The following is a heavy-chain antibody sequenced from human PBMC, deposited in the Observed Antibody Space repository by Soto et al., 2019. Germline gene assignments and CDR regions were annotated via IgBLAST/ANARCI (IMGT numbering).Heavy chain of an antibody. J-gene: IGHJ6*02. Sequence: TFDDSAMHWVRQAPGKGLEWVSGINWNSGSIGYADSVKGRFTISRDNAKTSLYLQMNSLRAEDTALYYCAKDRGSGSYAANYYYYGMDVWGQGTTVTVSS. CDR1: TFDDSA. CDR2: INWNSGSI. CDR3: AKDRGSGSYAANYYYYGMDV. V-gene: IGHV3-9*01. D-gene: IGHD3-10*01.